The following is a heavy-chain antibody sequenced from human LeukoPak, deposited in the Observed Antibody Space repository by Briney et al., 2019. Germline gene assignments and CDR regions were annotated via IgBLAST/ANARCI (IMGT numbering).Heavy chain of an antibody. J-gene: IGHJ2*01. CDR1: GFTFSSCW. CDR2: IASDGSST. CDR3: AKSMTLQWRGFFDL. D-gene: IGHD6-19*01. V-gene: IGHV3-74*01. Sequence: GGSLRLSCAASGFTFSSCWMNWVRQAPGKGLVWVSRIASDGSSTTYADSVRGRFTISRDNSKNTLYLQKNSLRADDTAIYYCAKSMTLQWRGFFDLWGRGTHVTVSS.